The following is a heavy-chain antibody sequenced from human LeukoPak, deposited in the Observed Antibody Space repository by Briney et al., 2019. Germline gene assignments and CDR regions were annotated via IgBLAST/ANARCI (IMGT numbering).Heavy chain of an antibody. CDR1: GGSFSGYY. J-gene: IGHJ4*02. D-gene: IGHD3-22*01. V-gene: IGHV4-34*01. Sequence: PSETLSLTCAVYGGSFSGYYWSWIRQPPGKGLEWIGEINHSGSTNYNPSLKSRVTISVDTSKNQFSLKLSSVTAADTAVYYCARARHYYDSFRVYYFDYWGQGTLVTVSS. CDR3: ARARHYYDSFRVYYFDY. CDR2: INHSGST.